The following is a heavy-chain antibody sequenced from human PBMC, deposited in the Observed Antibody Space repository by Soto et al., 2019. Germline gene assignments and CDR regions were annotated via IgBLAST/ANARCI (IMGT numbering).Heavy chain of an antibody. CDR3: ARSSNWYFDY. D-gene: IGHD6-13*01. Sequence: SETLSLTCTVSGGSISSSTHDWGWIRQPPGKGLEWIGSIYYSGTTCYNPSLKSRITISIDTSKNQFALNLRSVTAADTAVYYCARSSNWYFDYWGQGTLVTSPQ. CDR2: IYYSGTT. CDR1: GGSISSSTHD. J-gene: IGHJ4*02. V-gene: IGHV4-39*01.